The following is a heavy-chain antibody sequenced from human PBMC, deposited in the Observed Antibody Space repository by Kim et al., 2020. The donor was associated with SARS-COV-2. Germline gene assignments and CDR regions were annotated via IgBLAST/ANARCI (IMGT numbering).Heavy chain of an antibody. J-gene: IGHJ4*02. CDR1: GFTFDDYA. CDR3: AKEKANRYYYDSSGRGYYFDY. Sequence: GGSLRLSCAASGFTFDDYAMHWVRQAPGKGLEWVSGISWNSGSIGYADSVKGRFTISRDNAKNSLYLQMNSLRAEDTALYYCAKEKANRYYYDSSGRGYYFDYWGQGTLVTVSS. CDR2: ISWNSGSI. V-gene: IGHV3-9*01. D-gene: IGHD3-22*01.